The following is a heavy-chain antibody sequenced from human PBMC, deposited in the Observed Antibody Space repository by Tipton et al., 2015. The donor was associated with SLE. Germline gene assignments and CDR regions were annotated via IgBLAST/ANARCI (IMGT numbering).Heavy chain of an antibody. V-gene: IGHV4-34*01. CDR2: IDHSRST. CDR1: GGSFSVHY. D-gene: IGHD6-13*01. Sequence: GLVKPSETLSLTCAVYGGSFSVHYWSWSWIRQPPGKGLEWIGEIDHSRSTNYNPSLKSRVTISRDNAKNSLYLQMNSLRAEDTAVYYCASYSSTFGYWGQGTLVTVSS. J-gene: IGHJ4*02. CDR3: ASYSSTFGY.